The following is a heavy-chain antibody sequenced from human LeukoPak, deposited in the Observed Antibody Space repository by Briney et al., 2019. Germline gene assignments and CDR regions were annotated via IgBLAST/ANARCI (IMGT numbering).Heavy chain of an antibody. CDR1: GFTFSSYS. Sequence: GGSLRLSCAASGFTFSSYSMNWVRQAPGKGLEWVSSISSSSSYIYYADSAKGRFTISRDNAKNSLYLQMNSLRAEDTAVYYCAREAGVDFDYWGQGTLVTVSS. D-gene: IGHD2-15*01. V-gene: IGHV3-21*01. CDR2: ISSSSSYI. J-gene: IGHJ4*02. CDR3: AREAGVDFDY.